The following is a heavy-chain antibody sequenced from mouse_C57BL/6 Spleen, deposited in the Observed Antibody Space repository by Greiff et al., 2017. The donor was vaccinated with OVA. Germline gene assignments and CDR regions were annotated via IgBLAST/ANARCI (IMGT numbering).Heavy chain of an antibody. J-gene: IGHJ2*01. V-gene: IGHV1-64*01. CDR2: IHPNSGST. CDR3: ARNWGGAFDY. CDR1: GYTFTSYW. Sequence: QVQLKQPGAELVKPGASVKLSCKASGYTFTSYWMHWVKQRPGQGLEWIGMIHPNSGSTNYNEKFKSKATLTVDKSSSTAYMQLSSLTSEDSAVYYCARNWGGAFDYWGQGTTLTVSS. D-gene: IGHD4-1*01.